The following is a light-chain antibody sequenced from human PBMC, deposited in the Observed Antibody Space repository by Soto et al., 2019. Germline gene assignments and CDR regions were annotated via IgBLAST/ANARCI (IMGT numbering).Light chain of an antibody. Sequence: QSALTQPPSASGSPGQSVIISCTGTSSDVGGHNYVSWYQQHPGKAPKLMIYEVSKRPSGVPDRFSGSKSDNTASLTVSGLQAEDEADYYCSSYASNNTVTFGGGTKLTVL. CDR1: SSDVGGHNY. CDR3: SSYASNNTVT. V-gene: IGLV2-8*01. CDR2: EVS. J-gene: IGLJ2*01.